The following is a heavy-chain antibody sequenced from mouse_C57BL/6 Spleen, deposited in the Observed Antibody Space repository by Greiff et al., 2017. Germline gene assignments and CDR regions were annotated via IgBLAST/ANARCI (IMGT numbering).Heavy chain of an antibody. V-gene: IGHV5-4*01. D-gene: IGHD3-3*01. CDR2: ISDGGSYT. CDR3: ARDLRDSFAY. Sequence: EVHLVESGGGLVKPGGSLKLSCAASGFTFSSYAMSWVRQTPEKRLEWVATISDGGSYTYYPDNVKGRFTISRDHAKNNLYLQMSHLKSEDTAMYYCARDLRDSFAYWGQGTLVTVSA. J-gene: IGHJ3*01. CDR1: GFTFSSYA.